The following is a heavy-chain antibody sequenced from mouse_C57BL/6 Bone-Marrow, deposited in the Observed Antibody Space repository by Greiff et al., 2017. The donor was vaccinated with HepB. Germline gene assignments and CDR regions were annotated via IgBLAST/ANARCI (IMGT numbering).Heavy chain of an antibody. Sequence: EVKLVESGGGLVQPGESLKLSCESSEYEFPSHDMSWVRKTPEKRLELVAAINSDGGSTYYPDTMERRFIISRDNTKKTLYLQMSSLRSEDTALYDCARLDGSSYYWYFDVWGTGTTVTVSS. CDR2: INSDGGST. D-gene: IGHD1-1*01. J-gene: IGHJ1*03. V-gene: IGHV5-2*01. CDR1: EYEFPSHD. CDR3: ARLDGSSYYWYFDV.